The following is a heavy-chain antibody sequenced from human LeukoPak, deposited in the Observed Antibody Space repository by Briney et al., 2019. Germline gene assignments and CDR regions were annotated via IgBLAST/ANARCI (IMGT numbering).Heavy chain of an antibody. CDR1: GFSFSSYG. D-gene: IGHD2-15*01. J-gene: IGHJ3*02. Sequence: GGSLRLSCAASGFSFSSYGMHWVRQAPGKGLEWVSYISSSGSTIYYADSVKGRFTISRDNAKNSLYLQMHSLRAEDTAVYYCVRWYDAFDIWGQGTMVTVSS. CDR2: ISSSGSTI. V-gene: IGHV3-48*04. CDR3: VRWYDAFDI.